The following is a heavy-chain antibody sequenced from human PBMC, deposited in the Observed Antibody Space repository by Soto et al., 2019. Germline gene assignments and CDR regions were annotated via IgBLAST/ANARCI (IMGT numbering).Heavy chain of an antibody. V-gene: IGHV3-15*01. J-gene: IGHJ6*02. D-gene: IGHD3-3*01. Sequence: GGSLRLSCAASGFTFSNAWMSWVRQAPGKGLEWVGRIKSKTDGGTTDYAAPVKGRFTISRDDSKNTLYLQMNSLKTEDTAVYYCTTRDDTLYYDFWSGYLPMDVWGQGTTVTVSS. CDR3: TTRDDTLYYDFWSGYLPMDV. CDR2: IKSKTDGGTT. CDR1: GFTFSNAW.